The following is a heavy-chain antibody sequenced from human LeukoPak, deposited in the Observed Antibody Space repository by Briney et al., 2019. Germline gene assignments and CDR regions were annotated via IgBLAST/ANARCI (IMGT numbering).Heavy chain of an antibody. V-gene: IGHV3-48*04. CDR3: ARMNYVSSGWGAPFDY. CDR2: IRRGGTNT. J-gene: IGHJ4*02. CDR1: GFTFSSVS. D-gene: IGHD1-7*01. Sequence: GGSLRLSCAASGFTFSSVSINWVRQAPGKGLEWVSYIRRGGTNTDYTGSVKGRFTISRDNAKSSLYLQMTSLRAEDTAVYYCARMNYVSSGWGAPFDYWGQGTLVTVSS.